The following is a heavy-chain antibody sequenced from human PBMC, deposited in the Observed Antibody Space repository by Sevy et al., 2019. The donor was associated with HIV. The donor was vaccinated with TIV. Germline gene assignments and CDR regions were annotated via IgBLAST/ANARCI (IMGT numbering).Heavy chain of an antibody. CDR2: INPSGGST. CDR3: ASQYYYDSSGYIYYYYGMDV. Sequence: ASVNVACKASGYTFTSYYMHWVRQAPGQGLEWMGMINPSGGSTSYAQKFQGRVTMTRDTSTSTVYMELSSLRSEDTAVYYCASQYYYDSSGYIYYYYGMDVWGRGTTVTVSS. CDR1: GYTFTSYY. D-gene: IGHD3-22*01. V-gene: IGHV1-46*01. J-gene: IGHJ6*02.